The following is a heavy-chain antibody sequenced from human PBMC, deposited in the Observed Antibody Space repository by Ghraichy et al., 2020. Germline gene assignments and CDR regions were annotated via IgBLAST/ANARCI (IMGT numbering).Heavy chain of an antibody. D-gene: IGHD3-3*01. Sequence: GGSLRLSCAASGFTFSSYAMHWVRQAPGKGLEWVAVISYDGSNKYYADSVKGRFTISRDNSKNTLYLQMNSLRAEDTAVYYCARGPVGFWSGYYSYWGQGTLVTVSS. CDR3: ARGPVGFWSGYYSY. J-gene: IGHJ4*02. V-gene: IGHV3-30-3*01. CDR1: GFTFSSYA. CDR2: ISYDGSNK.